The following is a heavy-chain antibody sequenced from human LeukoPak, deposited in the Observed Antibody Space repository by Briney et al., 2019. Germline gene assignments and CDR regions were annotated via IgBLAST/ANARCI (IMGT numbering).Heavy chain of an antibody. CDR3: ARAREYSYGPHYFDY. CDR2: ISSDGSST. V-gene: IGHV3-74*01. D-gene: IGHD5-18*01. CDR1: GFTFSSYW. Sequence: GGSLRLSCAASGFTFSSYWMNWVRQAPGKGLVWVSRISSDGSSTSYADSVEGRFTISRDNAKNTLYLQMNNLIAEDTAVYYCARAREYSYGPHYFDYWGQGTLVTVSS. J-gene: IGHJ4*02.